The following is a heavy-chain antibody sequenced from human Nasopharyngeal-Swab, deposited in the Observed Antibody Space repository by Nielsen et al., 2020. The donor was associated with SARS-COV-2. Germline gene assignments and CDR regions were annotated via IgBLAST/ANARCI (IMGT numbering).Heavy chain of an antibody. D-gene: IGHD2-2*01. CDR2: IYSGGST. V-gene: IGHV3-53*01. Sequence: VRQAPGKGLEWVSVIYSGGSTYYADSVKGRFTISRDNSKNTLYLQMNSLRAEDTAVYYCATLVVPAAVPYYWGQGTLVTVSS. CDR3: ATLVVPAAVPYY. J-gene: IGHJ4*02.